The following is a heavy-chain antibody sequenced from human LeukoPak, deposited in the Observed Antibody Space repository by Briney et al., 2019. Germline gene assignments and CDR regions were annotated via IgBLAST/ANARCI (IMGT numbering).Heavy chain of an antibody. J-gene: IGHJ6*02. CDR1: GYTFTSYY. V-gene: IGHV1-46*01. CDR2: INPSGGST. D-gene: IGHD3-22*01. CDR3: ARVGYYYDSSGPKTPYYYYGMDA. Sequence: GASVKVSCKASGYTFTSYYMHWVRQAPGQGLEWMGIINPSGGSTSYAQKFQGRVTMTRDTSTSTVYMELSSLRSEDTAVYYCARVGYYYDSSGPKTPYYYYGMDAWGQGTTVTVSS.